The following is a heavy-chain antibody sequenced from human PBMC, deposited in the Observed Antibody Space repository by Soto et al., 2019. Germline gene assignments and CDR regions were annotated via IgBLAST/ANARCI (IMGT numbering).Heavy chain of an antibody. V-gene: IGHV3-23*01. CDR3: AKFGAYCSSTSCYPGAFDI. CDR1: EVTFSGDA. CDR2: ISGSGGST. J-gene: IGHJ3*02. Sequence: PGGSHRHTGAAAEVTFSGDAISRERKAPGKGLEWVSAISGSGGSTYYADSVKGRFTISRDNSKNTLYLQMNSLRAEDTAVYYCAKFGAYCSSTSCYPGAFDIWGQGTMVTVSS. D-gene: IGHD2-2*01.